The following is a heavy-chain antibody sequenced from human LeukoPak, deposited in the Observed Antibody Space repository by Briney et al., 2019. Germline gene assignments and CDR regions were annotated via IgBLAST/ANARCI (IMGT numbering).Heavy chain of an antibody. J-gene: IGHJ5*02. CDR1: GFTFSSYA. D-gene: IGHD4-17*01. CDR3: ARMGSHYGDADNWFDP. Sequence: GGSLRLSCAASGFTFSSYAMHWVRQAPGKGLEWVAVISYDGSNKYYADSVKGRFTISRDNSKNTLYLQMNSLRAEDTAVYYCARMGSHYGDADNWFDPWGQGTLVTVSS. V-gene: IGHV3-30-3*01. CDR2: ISYDGSNK.